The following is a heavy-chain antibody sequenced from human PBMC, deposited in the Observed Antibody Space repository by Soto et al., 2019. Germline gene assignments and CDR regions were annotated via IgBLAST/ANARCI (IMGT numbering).Heavy chain of an antibody. V-gene: IGHV1-18*01. CDR2: INPDNRNT. J-gene: IGHJ4*02. CDR1: SYSFSSSG. CDR3: ARGGDASTPLDS. D-gene: IGHD3-16*01. Sequence: QVHPVQSGVEVKKPGASVTVSCKPSSYSFSSSGVTWVRQAPGHGLEWVGWINPDNRNTHYAPMVNGRGTMTTDTSTFTAYMELRSLTSDDTAVYYCARGGDASTPLDSWGQGTLVTVSS.